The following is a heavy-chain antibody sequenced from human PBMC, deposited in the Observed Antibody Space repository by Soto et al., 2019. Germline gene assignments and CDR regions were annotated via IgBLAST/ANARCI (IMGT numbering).Heavy chain of an antibody. CDR2: ISGSGGYT. J-gene: IGHJ4*02. CDR3: ARGQGIVMFPVPVGIVNRPKPTGFDY. V-gene: IGHV3-23*01. D-gene: IGHD2-15*01. Sequence: EVQLLESGGGLARPGGALRLCCTASGFTFSSYAMTWVRQAPGKGLAWVSGISGSGGYTHYTDAVKGRFTVSRDNSKNTVCLQMNSLRVEDTAVYYCARGQGIVMFPVPVGIVNRPKPTGFDYWGQGTLVTVST. CDR1: GFTFSSYA.